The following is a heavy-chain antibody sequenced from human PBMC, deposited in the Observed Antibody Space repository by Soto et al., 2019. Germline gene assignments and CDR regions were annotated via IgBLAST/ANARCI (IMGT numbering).Heavy chain of an antibody. D-gene: IGHD6-25*01. CDR2: ISGGASTI. CDR3: ARGGYSSEWHTYYYGMDV. J-gene: IGHJ6*02. Sequence: LRLSCAASGFTFSSYEMNWARQAPGKGLEWVSFISGGASTIYYADSVKGRFTISRDNAKNSLFLQINSLRVEDTATYYCARGGYSSEWHTYYYGMDVWGQGTKVTVSS. V-gene: IGHV3-48*03. CDR1: GFTFSSYE.